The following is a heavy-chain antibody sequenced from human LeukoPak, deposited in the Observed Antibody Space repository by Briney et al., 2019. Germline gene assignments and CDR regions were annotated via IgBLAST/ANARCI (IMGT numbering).Heavy chain of an antibody. V-gene: IGHV3-21*01. J-gene: IGHJ6*02. CDR2: ISSSSYI. CDR1: GFTFSSYS. CDR3: ARDRSGYSYGRDYYYYGMDV. Sequence: GGSLRLSCAASGFTFSSYSMNWVRQAPGKGVEWVSSISSSSYIYYADSVKGRFTISRDNAKNSLYLQMNSLRAEDTAVYYCARDRSGYSYGRDYYYYGMDVWGQGTTVTVSS. D-gene: IGHD5-18*01.